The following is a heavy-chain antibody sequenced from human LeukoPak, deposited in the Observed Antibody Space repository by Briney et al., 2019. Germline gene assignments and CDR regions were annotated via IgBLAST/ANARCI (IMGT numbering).Heavy chain of an antibody. D-gene: IGHD3-3*01. J-gene: IGHJ4*02. CDR3: AHSDLGYDFWSGYYDY. CDR2: IYWNDDK. V-gene: IGHV2-5*01. Sequence: SGPTLVKPTQTLTLTCTFSGFSLSTSGVGVGWIRQLPGKALEWLALIYWNDDKRYSPSLKSRLTITKDTSKNQVVLTMTNMDPVDTATYYCAHSDLGYDFWSGYYDYWGQGTLVTVSS. CDR1: GFSLSTSGVG.